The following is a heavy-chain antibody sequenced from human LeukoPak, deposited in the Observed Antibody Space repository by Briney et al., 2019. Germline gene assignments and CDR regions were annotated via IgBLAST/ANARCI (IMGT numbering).Heavy chain of an antibody. Sequence: GASVKVSCKASGGTFSSYAISWVRQAPGKGLEWVSFIYSDNTHYSDSVKGRFTISRDNSKNTLYLQMNSLRAEDTAVYYCARRAGAYSHPYDYWGQGTLVTASS. CDR2: IYSDNT. CDR3: ARRAGAYSHPYDY. J-gene: IGHJ4*02. D-gene: IGHD4/OR15-4a*01. CDR1: GGTFSSYA. V-gene: IGHV3-53*01.